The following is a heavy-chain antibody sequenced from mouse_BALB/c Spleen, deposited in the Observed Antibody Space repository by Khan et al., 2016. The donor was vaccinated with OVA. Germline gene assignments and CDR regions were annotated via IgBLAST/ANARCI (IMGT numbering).Heavy chain of an antibody. CDR1: GYSFTSNT. CDR2: INRRSSNT. D-gene: IGHD2-14*01. CDR3: ERRTTGYAMDY. Sequence: VELVESGPELAKPGASVKMSCKASGYSFTSNTMHWVKQRPGQGLEWIGYINRRSSNTNYNQTFKDQTTLTADKSSSTAYMQLSSLTFEDSAVYYCERRTTGYAMDYWGQGTSVTVSS. J-gene: IGHJ4*01. V-gene: IGHV1-4*01.